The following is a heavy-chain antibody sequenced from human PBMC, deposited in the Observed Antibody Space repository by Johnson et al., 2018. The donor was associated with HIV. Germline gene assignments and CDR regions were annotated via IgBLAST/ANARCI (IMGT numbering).Heavy chain of an antibody. V-gene: IGHV3-30*04. CDR1: GFTFSSYA. J-gene: IGHJ3*02. CDR2: ISYDGSNK. D-gene: IGHD6-6*01. CDR3: AKVHIPARWSAAFDI. Sequence: QVQLVESGGGVVQPGRSLRLSCAASGFTFSSYAMHWVRQAPGTGLEWVAVISYDGSNKYYADSVKCRFTIFRDNSKTTLYLQMSSLRTEDTAVYYCAKVHIPARWSAAFDIWGRGTLVTVSS.